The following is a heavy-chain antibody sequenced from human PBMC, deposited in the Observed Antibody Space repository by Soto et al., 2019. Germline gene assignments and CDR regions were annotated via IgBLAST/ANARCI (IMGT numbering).Heavy chain of an antibody. CDR2: ITTTGNTR. Sequence: YLRLSCAAFGFTFSRYEMNWVRQAPGKGLEWISYITTTGNTRVYADSVKGRFTISRDNAKNSLDLQMNSLRAEDTAVYYCARVLERGGYGMDVWGQGTTVTVSS. J-gene: IGHJ6*02. CDR1: GFTFSRYE. CDR3: ARVLERGGYGMDV. V-gene: IGHV3-48*03. D-gene: IGHD3-3*01.